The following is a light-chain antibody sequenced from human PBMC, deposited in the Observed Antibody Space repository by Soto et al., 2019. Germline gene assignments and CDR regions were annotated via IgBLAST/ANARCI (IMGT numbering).Light chain of an antibody. CDR1: QGIAGW. Sequence: DIQMTQSPSSVSASVGDRVTITCRASQGIAGWLAWYQQKPGKAPKLLIYAASTLQSGVQSRFSGSGSGTDFTLTISSLQPEDYATYYCQQANSFPHTFGPGTKVDIK. V-gene: IGKV1D-12*01. CDR2: AAS. J-gene: IGKJ3*01. CDR3: QQANSFPHT.